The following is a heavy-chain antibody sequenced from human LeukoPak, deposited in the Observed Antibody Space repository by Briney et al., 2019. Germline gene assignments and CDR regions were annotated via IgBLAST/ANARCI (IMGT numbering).Heavy chain of an antibody. V-gene: IGHV4-59*01. D-gene: IGHD4-17*01. CDR1: GGSISSYC. J-gene: IGHJ4*02. Sequence: SETLSLTCTVSGGSISSYCWSWIRQRPGPGLEWKGYIYYSESTNYNPSLKSPVTISVDTSKNQFSLKLSSVTAAVTAMYYCARVSYGDYEYYFDYWGQGTLVTVS. CDR2: IYYSEST. CDR3: ARVSYGDYEYYFDY.